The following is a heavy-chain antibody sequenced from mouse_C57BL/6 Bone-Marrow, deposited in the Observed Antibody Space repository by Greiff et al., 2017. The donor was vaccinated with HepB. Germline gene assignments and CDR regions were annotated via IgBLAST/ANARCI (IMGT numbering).Heavy chain of an antibody. CDR3: ARGSTTVVAPFDY. CDR2: IWSGGST. D-gene: IGHD1-1*01. V-gene: IGHV2-2*01. Sequence: QVHVKQSGPGLVQPSQSLSITCTVSGFSLTSYGVHWVRQSPGKGLEWLGVIWSGGSTDYNAAFISRLSISKDNSKSQVFFKMNSLQADDTAIYYCARGSTTVVAPFDYWGQGTTLTVSS. J-gene: IGHJ2*01. CDR1: GFSLTSYG.